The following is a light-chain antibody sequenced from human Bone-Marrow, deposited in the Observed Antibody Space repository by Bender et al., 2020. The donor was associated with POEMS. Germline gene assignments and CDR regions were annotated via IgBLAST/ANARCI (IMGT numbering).Light chain of an antibody. J-gene: IGLJ3*02. CDR3: AVWDDSLNGWV. V-gene: IGLV1-44*01. CDR1: SSNIGAHA. Sequence: QSVLTQPPSASGTPGQRVTISCSGGSSNIGAHAVNWYQHLPGTAPKLLIYSSHRRPSEVPDRFSGSRSGTSASLAISGLQSEDEAYYYCAVWDDSLNGWVFGGGTKLTVL. CDR2: SSH.